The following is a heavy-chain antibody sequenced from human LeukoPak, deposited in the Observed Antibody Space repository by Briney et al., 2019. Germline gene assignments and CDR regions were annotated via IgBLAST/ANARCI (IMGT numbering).Heavy chain of an antibody. CDR2: IIPIFGTA. D-gene: IGHD2-15*01. Sequence: GASVKVSCKASGGTFSSYAISWVRQAPGQGLEWMGGIIPIFGTANYAQKFQGRVTITADKSTSTAYMELSSLRSEDTAVYYCAKAIRLGYQNSPTRDYMDVWGKGTTVTVSS. CDR1: GGTFSSYA. V-gene: IGHV1-69*06. CDR3: AKAIRLGYQNSPTRDYMDV. J-gene: IGHJ6*03.